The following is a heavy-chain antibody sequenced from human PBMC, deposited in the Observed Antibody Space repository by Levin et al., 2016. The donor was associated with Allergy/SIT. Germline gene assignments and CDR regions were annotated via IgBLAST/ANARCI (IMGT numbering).Heavy chain of an antibody. CDR2: IYYSGST. J-gene: IGHJ3*02. Sequence: RQAPGKGLEWIGSIYYSGSTYYNPSLKSRVTISVDTSKNQFSLKLSSVTAADTAVYYCARTYYDILTGYYFSSDAFDIWGQGTMVTVSS. D-gene: IGHD3-9*01. CDR3: ARTYYDILTGYYFSSDAFDI. V-gene: IGHV4-39*01.